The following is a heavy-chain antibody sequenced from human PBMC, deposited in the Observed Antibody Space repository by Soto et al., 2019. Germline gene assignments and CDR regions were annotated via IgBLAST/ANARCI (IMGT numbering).Heavy chain of an antibody. J-gene: IGHJ4*02. D-gene: IGHD6-19*01. CDR2: IKSRSDGGTT. Sequence: GESLKISCAASGFTFSNAWMNWVRQAPGKGLEWVGRIKSRSDGGTTDYAAPVKGRFTISRDDSVNPLFLRMDSLKAEDTAVYYCSTVQWLEPPYWGQGALVTVSS. V-gene: IGHV3-15*07. CDR1: GFTFSNAW. CDR3: STVQWLEPPY.